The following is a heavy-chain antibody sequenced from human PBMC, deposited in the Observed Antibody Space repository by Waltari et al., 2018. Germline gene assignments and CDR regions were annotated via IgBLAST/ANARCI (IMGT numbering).Heavy chain of an antibody. D-gene: IGHD5-12*01. V-gene: IGHV3-49*03. Sequence: EVQLAESGGGLVEPGRSLRLPCTTSGFPFRDYAMSWLRQAPGKGLEWVGFIRNEADDETTEYVTSVKGRFTISRDNSKRTTYLQMNSLKTEDTAVYYCTRDPWLCDYWGQGTLVTVSS. CDR2: IRNEADDETT. CDR1: GFPFRDYA. CDR3: TRDPWLCDY. J-gene: IGHJ4*02.